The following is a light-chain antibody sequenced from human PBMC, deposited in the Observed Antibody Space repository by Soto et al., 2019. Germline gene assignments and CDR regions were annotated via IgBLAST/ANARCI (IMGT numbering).Light chain of an antibody. V-gene: IGLV2-8*01. CDR1: SSDVGSYNY. Sequence: QSALTQPPSASGSPGQSVTISCTGTSSDVGSYNYVSWYQQHPGKAPKLIIYEVSKRPSGVPDRFSGPKSDNTASLTVSGLQGEDEADYYCSSYAGSNNLVVFGGGTKLTVL. CDR2: EVS. J-gene: IGLJ2*01. CDR3: SSYAGSNNLVV.